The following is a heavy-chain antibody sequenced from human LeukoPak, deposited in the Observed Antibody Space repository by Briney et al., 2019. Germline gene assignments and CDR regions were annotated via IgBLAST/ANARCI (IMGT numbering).Heavy chain of an antibody. J-gene: IGHJ4*02. CDR1: GFTFSTYA. Sequence: GRSLRLSCAASGFTFSTYAMHWVRQAPGKGLEWVAVISYDGSNKYYADSVKGRFTISRDKSKNTLYLQMNSLRAEDTAVYYCARAYYGDYGGGFDYWGQGTLVTVSS. V-gene: IGHV3-30-3*01. D-gene: IGHD4-17*01. CDR3: ARAYYGDYGGGFDY. CDR2: ISYDGSNK.